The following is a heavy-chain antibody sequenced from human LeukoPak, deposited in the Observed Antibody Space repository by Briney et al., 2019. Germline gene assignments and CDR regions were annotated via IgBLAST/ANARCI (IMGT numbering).Heavy chain of an antibody. J-gene: IGHJ5*02. CDR1: GFTFSSYA. V-gene: IGHV3-23*01. CDR3: AKCQVYSTNWFDP. D-gene: IGHD6-13*01. Sequence: GGSLRLSCAASGFTFSSYAMSWVGPAPGKGLEWVSAISGSGGSTYYADSVKGRFTISRDNSKNTLYLQMNSLRAEDTAVYYCAKCQVYSTNWFDPWGQGTLVTVSS. CDR2: ISGSGGST.